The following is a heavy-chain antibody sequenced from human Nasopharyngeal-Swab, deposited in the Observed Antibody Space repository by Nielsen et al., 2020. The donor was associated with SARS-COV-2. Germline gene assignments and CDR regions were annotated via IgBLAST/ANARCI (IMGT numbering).Heavy chain of an antibody. CDR3: ARDPNSSVGVDAFDI. D-gene: IGHD6-19*01. CDR1: GGSISSYY. Sequence: SETLSLTCTVSGGSISSYYWSWIRQPPGKGLEWIGYIYYSGSTNYNPSLKSRVTISVDTSKNQFSLKLSSVTAADTAVYYCARDPNSSVGVDAFDIWGQGTMVTVSS. V-gene: IGHV4-59*13. CDR2: IYYSGST. J-gene: IGHJ3*02.